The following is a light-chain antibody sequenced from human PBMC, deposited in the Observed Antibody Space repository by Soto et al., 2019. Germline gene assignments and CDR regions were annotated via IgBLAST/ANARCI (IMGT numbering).Light chain of an antibody. J-gene: IGLJ2*01. CDR3: SSYTRSSTLV. CDR1: SSDVGGYNY. CDR2: DVS. Sequence: QSALTQPASVSGSPGQSITISCTGTSSDVGGYNYVSWYQQHPGKAPKLMIYDVSNRPSGVSNRFSGSKSGNTASLTISGLQAEDEADYYCSSYTRSSTLVFGRGTKVTVL. V-gene: IGLV2-14*01.